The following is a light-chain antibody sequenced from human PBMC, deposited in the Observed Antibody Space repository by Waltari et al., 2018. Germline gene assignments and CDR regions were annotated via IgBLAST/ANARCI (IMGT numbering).Light chain of an antibody. J-gene: IGLJ3*02. Sequence: QSVLTQPPSASGTPGQRVTISCSGSISNLGTNYVYWYQQFPGTAPKLLSQGNNQRASGVPDRFAGSKSGTSASLAISGLRSEDEADYYCASWDDSLSVGVFGGGTKLTVL. CDR2: GNN. CDR3: ASWDDSLSVGV. V-gene: IGLV1-47*01. CDR1: ISNLGTNY.